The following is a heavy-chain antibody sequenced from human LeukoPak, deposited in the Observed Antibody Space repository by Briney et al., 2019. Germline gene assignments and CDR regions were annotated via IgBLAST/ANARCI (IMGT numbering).Heavy chain of an antibody. D-gene: IGHD2-15*01. CDR3: AREPSTGVHSRYCSGGSCYHSPDFDY. CDR2: IIPILGIA. J-gene: IGHJ4*02. CDR1: GGTFSSYA. V-gene: IGHV1-69*04. Sequence: ASVKVSCKASGGTFSSYAISWVRQAPGQGLEWMGRIIPILGIANYAQKFQGRVTITADKSTSTAYMELSSLRSEDTAVYYCAREPSTGVHSRYCSGGSCYHSPDFDYWGQGTLVTVSS.